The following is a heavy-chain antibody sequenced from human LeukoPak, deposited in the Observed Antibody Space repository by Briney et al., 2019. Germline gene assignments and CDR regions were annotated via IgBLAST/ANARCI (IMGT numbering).Heavy chain of an antibody. J-gene: IGHJ4*02. CDR3: AVVPAAGHYYDSSGYPVDY. Sequence: ASVKVSCKASGYTFTGYYMHWVRQAPGQGLKWMGWINPNSGGTNYAQKFQGRVTMTRDTSISTAYMELSRLRSDDTAVYYCAVVPAAGHYYDSSGYPVDYWGQGTLVTVSS. CDR2: INPNSGGT. D-gene: IGHD3-22*01. V-gene: IGHV1-2*02. CDR1: GYTFTGYY.